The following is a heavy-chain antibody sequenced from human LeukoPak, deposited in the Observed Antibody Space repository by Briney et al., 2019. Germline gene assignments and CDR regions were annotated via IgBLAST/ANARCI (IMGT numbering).Heavy chain of an antibody. CDR3: VGDMIVVVIGAFDI. CDR1: GFTFSSYA. J-gene: IGHJ3*02. D-gene: IGHD3-22*01. CDR2: ISGSGGST. V-gene: IGHV3-23*01. Sequence: GGSLRLSCAASGFTFSSYAMSWVRQAPGKGLEWVSAISGSGGSTYYADSVKGRFIISRDNSKNTLYLQMNSLRAKDTAVYYCVGDMIVVVIGAFDIWGQGTMVTVSS.